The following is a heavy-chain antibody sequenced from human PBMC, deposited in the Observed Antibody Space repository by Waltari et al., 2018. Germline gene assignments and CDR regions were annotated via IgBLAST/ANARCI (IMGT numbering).Heavy chain of an antibody. D-gene: IGHD5-12*01. V-gene: IGHV3-15*01. J-gene: IGHJ4*02. CDR3: TTGWLQSAFDY. Sequence: EVQLVESGGGLVKPGGSLRLSCAASGFTFSNAWLSWFRQAPGKGLEWVGRIKSKTDGGTTDYAAPVKGRFTISRDDSKNTLYLQMNSLKTEDTAVYYCTTGWLQSAFDYWGQGTLVTVSS. CDR2: IKSKTDGGTT. CDR1: GFTFSNAW.